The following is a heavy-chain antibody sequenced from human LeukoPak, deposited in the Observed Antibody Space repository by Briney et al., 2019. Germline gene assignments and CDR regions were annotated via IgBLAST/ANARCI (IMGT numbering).Heavy chain of an antibody. CDR1: GGSFSGYY. V-gene: IGHV4-59*01. J-gene: IGHJ4*02. D-gene: IGHD1-26*01. CDR3: ARGGVGYYFDY. CDR2: IYYSGST. Sequence: SETLSLTCAVYGGSFSGYYWSWIRQPPGKGLEWIGYIYYSGSTNYNPSLKSRVTISVDTSKNQFSLKLSSVTAADTAVYYCARGGVGYYFDYWGQGTLVTVSS.